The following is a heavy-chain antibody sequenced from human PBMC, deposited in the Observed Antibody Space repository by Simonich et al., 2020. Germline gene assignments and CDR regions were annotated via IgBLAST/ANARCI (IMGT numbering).Heavy chain of an antibody. J-gene: IGHJ3*02. CDR3: ARDPVVPAAIRNAFDI. D-gene: IGHD2-2*01. CDR1: GYTFTGYY. V-gene: IGHV1-2*02. CDR2: IHPNSGGT. Sequence: QVQLVQSGAEVKKPGASVKVSCKASGYTFTGYYMHWVRQAPGQGLGGMGWIHPNSGGTNYAQKFQGRVTMTRDTSISTAYRELSRLRSDDTAVYYCARDPVVPAAIRNAFDIWGQGTMVTVSS.